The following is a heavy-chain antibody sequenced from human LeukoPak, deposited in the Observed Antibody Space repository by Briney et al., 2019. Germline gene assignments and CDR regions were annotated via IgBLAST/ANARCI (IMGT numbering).Heavy chain of an antibody. CDR2: IIPIFGTA. Sequence: ASVKVSCKASGGTFSSYAISWVRQAPGQGLEWMGGIIPIFGTAHYAQKFQGRVTITTDESTSTAYMELSSLRSEDTAVYCCARDQAAGHFDYWGQGTLVTVSS. CDR3: ARDQAAGHFDY. J-gene: IGHJ4*02. V-gene: IGHV1-69*05. CDR1: GGTFSSYA. D-gene: IGHD6-13*01.